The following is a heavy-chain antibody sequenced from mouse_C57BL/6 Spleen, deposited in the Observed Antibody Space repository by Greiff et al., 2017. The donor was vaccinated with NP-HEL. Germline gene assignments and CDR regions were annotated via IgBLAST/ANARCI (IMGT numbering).Heavy chain of an antibody. J-gene: IGHJ2*01. D-gene: IGHD1-1*01. V-gene: IGHV6-3*01. CDR2: IRLKSDNYAT. Sequence: EVKLLESGGGLVQPGGSMKLSCVASGFTFSNYWMNWVRQSPEKGLEWVAQIRLKSDNYATHYAESVKGRFTISRDDSKSSVYLQMNNLRAEDTGIYYCTLIYYGSSLYFDYWGQGTTLTVSS. CDR3: TLIYYGSSLYFDY. CDR1: GFTFSNYW.